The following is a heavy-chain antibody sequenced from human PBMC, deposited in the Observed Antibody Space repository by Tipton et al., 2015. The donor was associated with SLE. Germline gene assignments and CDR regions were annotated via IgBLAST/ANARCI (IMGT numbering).Heavy chain of an antibody. J-gene: IGHJ4*02. V-gene: IGHV4-59*01. CDR3: ARSKHDFWSGLDY. D-gene: IGHD3-3*01. CDR1: DGSISSYY. CDR2: IYYSGST. Sequence: TLSLTCTVSDGSISSYYWNWIRQPPGNGLEWIGNIYYSGSTKYNPSLKSRVTISIDTSKNQLSLKLSSVTAADTAIYYCARSKHDFWSGLDYWGQGTLVTVSS.